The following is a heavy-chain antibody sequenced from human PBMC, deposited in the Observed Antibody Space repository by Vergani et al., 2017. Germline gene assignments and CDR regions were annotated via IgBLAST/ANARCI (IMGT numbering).Heavy chain of an antibody. D-gene: IGHD6-6*01. V-gene: IGHV3-48*03. CDR3: ARGRIAALLIFDY. CDR1: GFTFSSYE. Sequence: EVQLVESGGGLVQPGGSLRLSCAASGFTFSSYEMNWVRQAPGKGLEWVSYISSSGSTIYYADSVKGRFTISRDNAKNSLYLQMNSLRAEDTAVYYCARGRIAALLIFDYWGQGTLVTVSS. CDR2: ISSSGSTI. J-gene: IGHJ4*02.